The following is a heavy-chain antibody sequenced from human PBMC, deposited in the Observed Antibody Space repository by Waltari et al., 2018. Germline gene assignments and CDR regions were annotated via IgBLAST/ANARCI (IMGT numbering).Heavy chain of an antibody. CDR1: GYSISSGYY. J-gene: IGHJ4*02. CDR3: ARARNRFGDQKGCYFDY. CDR2: IYHSGGT. V-gene: IGHV4-38-2*01. Sequence: QVQLQESGPGLVKPSETLSLTCAVSGYSISSGYYWGWIRQPPGKGLEWIGSIYHSGGTDHNPSLKSRVTISVDTSKNQFSLKLGSVTAADTAVYYCARARNRFGDQKGCYFDYWGQGTLVTVSS. D-gene: IGHD3-10*01.